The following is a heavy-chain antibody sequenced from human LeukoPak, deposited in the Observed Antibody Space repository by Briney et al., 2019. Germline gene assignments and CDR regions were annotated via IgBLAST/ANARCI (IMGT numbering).Heavy chain of an antibody. J-gene: IGHJ5*02. CDR3: TRDRCSSTSCYNTPNWFDP. CDR2: ISRTDASM. Sequence: SLRLSCAAPGFTFDDFAMHWVRQVPGKGPEWVSGISRTDASMDYADSVKGRFTISRDNAKNSVYLQMNSLRSEDTAFYHCTRDRCSSTSCYNTPNWFDPWGQGTLVTVSS. V-gene: IGHV3-9*01. CDR1: GFTFDDFA. D-gene: IGHD2-2*02.